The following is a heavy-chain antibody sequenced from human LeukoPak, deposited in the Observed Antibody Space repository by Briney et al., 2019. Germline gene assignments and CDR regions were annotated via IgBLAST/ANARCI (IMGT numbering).Heavy chain of an antibody. J-gene: IGHJ5*02. CDR1: GYTFTGYY. D-gene: IGHD3-22*01. CDR2: INPNSGGT. V-gene: IGHV1-2*02. CDR3: ARSLPVHYYDSSGPYWFDP. Sequence: ASVKVSCKASGYTFTGYYVHWVRQAPGQGLEWMGWINPNSGGTNYAQKFQGRVTMTRDTSISTAYMELSRLRSDDTAVYYCARSLPVHYYDSSGPYWFDPWGQGTLVTVSS.